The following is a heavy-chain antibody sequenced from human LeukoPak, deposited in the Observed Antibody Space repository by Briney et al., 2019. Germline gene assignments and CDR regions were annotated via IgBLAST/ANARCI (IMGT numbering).Heavy chain of an antibody. V-gene: IGHV3-9*03. Sequence: PGRSLRLSCAASGFTFDDYAMHWVRHAPGKGLEWVSGISWNSGSIGYADSVKGRFTISRDNAKNSLYLQMNSLRAEDMALYYCAKSPRVRDAFDIWGQGTMVTVSS. CDR3: AKSPRVRDAFDI. CDR2: ISWNSGSI. J-gene: IGHJ3*02. CDR1: GFTFDDYA. D-gene: IGHD3-10*01.